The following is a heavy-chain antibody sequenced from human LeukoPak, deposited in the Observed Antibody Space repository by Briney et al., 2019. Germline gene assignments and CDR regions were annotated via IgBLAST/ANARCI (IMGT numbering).Heavy chain of an antibody. Sequence: ASVKVSCKASGYTFTGYYMHWVRQAPGQGLEWMGRISPNSGGTNYAQKFQGRVTMTRDTSISTAYMELSRLRSDDTAVYHCARESSMVGAFFDYWAQGTLVTVSS. J-gene: IGHJ4*02. CDR3: ARESSMVGAFFDY. CDR1: GYTFTGYY. CDR2: ISPNSGGT. V-gene: IGHV1-2*06. D-gene: IGHD1-26*01.